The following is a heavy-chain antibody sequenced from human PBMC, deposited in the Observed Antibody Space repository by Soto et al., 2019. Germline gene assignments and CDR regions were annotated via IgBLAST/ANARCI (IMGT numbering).Heavy chain of an antibody. D-gene: IGHD3-9*01. V-gene: IGHV4-39*01. CDR1: GGSISSSSYY. J-gene: IGHJ4*02. CDR3: ARLSGILTGYYQYYFDY. Sequence: QLQLQESVPGLVKPSETLSLTCTVSGGSISSSSYYWGWIRQPPGKGLEWIGSIYYSGRTYYNPSLKSRVTISVDTAKNQFSLKLSSVTAADTAVYYCARLSGILTGYYQYYFDYWGQGTLVTVSS. CDR2: IYYSGRT.